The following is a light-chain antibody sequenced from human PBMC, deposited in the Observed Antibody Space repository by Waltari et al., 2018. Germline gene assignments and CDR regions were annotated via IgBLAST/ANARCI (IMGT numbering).Light chain of an antibody. J-gene: IGKJ1*01. V-gene: IGKV3-15*01. CDR1: ERIASN. CDR3: QQYNFWPT. Sequence: EIVMTQSPATLSVSPGDRATVSCRASERIASNLAWYQQKPGQAPRLLIYGASTRATGIPARFSGSASATEFTLTISSLQSEDFAVYFCQQYNFWPTFGQGTKVEIK. CDR2: GAS.